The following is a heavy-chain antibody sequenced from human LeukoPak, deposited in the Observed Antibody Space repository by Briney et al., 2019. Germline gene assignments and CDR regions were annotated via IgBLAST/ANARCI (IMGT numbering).Heavy chain of an antibody. CDR3: ARDKPIRYSSSWYSFVVFDY. D-gene: IGHD6-13*01. Sequence: SETLSLTCTVSGGSLSSYYWSWIRQPAGKGLEWIGRIYTSGSTNYNPSLKSRVTTSVDTSKNQFSLKLSSVTAADTAVYYCARDKPIRYSSSWYSFVVFDYWGQGTLVTVSS. J-gene: IGHJ4*02. CDR2: IYTSGST. CDR1: GGSLSSYY. V-gene: IGHV4-4*07.